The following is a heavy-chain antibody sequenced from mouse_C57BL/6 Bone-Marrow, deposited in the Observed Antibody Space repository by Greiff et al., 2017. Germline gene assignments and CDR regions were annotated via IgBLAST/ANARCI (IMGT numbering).Heavy chain of an antibody. CDR1: GFTFRSYG. V-gene: IGHV5-6*01. D-gene: IGHD2-2*01. CDR3: ARKRMVEGYVDY. CDR2: ISSGGSYT. J-gene: IGHJ2*01. Sequence: EVKLMESGGDLVKPGGSLKFSCAASGFTFRSYGMSWVRQTPDKRLEWVATISSGGSYTYNPDSVKGRFTITRNNAKKNLYMQMCSLKSEETAMYNCARKRMVEGYVDYWGQGTTLTVSS.